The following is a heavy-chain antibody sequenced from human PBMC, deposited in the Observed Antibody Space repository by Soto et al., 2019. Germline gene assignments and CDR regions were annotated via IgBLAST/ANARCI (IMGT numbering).Heavy chain of an antibody. CDR1: GGSVSNKTYY. V-gene: IGHV4-61*01. J-gene: IGHJ4*02. D-gene: IGHD4-17*01. Sequence: PSETLSLACSVSGGSVSNKTYYWSWIRQPPGKRLEWTGYVYYSGTTNYNPSLKSRVTISVDLSKNQFSLRLSSVTTADTALYYCARTTAVPNTLRSGYFFDYWGQGTLVTVSS. CDR2: VYYSGTT. CDR3: ARTTAVPNTLRSGYFFDY.